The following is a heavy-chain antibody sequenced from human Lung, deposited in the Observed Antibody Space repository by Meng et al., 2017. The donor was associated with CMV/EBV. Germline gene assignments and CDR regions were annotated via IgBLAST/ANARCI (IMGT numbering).Heavy chain of an antibody. CDR3: ARDRSYDSSGYLDY. V-gene: IGHV3-30-3*01. D-gene: IGHD3-22*01. CDR2: MSYDGSNK. J-gene: IGHJ4*02. Sequence: SCAASGFTFSSYAMHWVRQAPGKGLEWVAVMSYDGSNKYYADSVKGRFTISRDNSKNTLYLQMNSLRAEDTAMYYCARDRSYDSSGYLDYWGQGTLVTVSS. CDR1: GFTFSSYA.